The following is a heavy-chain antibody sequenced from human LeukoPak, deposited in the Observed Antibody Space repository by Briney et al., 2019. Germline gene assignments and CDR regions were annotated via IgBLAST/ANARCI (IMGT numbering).Heavy chain of an antibody. Sequence: SETLSLTCTVSGTSITNIEDYWGWIRQSPGEGLEWIGTIYHIGSTYYNPSLKSRATLSVDASKNQFSLKLSSVTAADTAVYYCAARRRVVPAAYFDYWGQGTLVTVSS. D-gene: IGHD2-2*01. CDR1: GTSITNIEDY. J-gene: IGHJ4*02. CDR3: AARRRVVPAAYFDY. V-gene: IGHV4-39*07. CDR2: IYHIGST.